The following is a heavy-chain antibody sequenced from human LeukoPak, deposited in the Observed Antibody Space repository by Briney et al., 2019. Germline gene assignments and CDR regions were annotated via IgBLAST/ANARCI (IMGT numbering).Heavy chain of an antibody. D-gene: IGHD2-2*01. CDR1: GGTFSSYA. J-gene: IGHJ5*02. V-gene: IGHV1-69*13. Sequence: GASVKVSCKASGGTFSSYAISWVRQAPGQGLEWMGGIIPIFGTANYAQKFQGRVTITADESTSTAYMELSSLRSEDTAVYYCARGGPAAIPNRNWFDPWGQGTLGTVSS. CDR3: ARGGPAAIPNRNWFDP. CDR2: IIPIFGTA.